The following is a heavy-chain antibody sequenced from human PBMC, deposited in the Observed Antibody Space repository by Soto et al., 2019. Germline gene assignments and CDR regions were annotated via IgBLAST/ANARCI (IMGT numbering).Heavy chain of an antibody. CDR1: GGSVSSGSYY. J-gene: IGHJ4*02. CDR2: IYYSGST. CDR3: ARDWRLRYFDY. V-gene: IGHV4-61*01. Sequence: QVQLQESGPGLVKPSETLSLTCTVSGGSVSSGSYYWSWIRQPPGKGLEWIGYIYYSGSTNYNPSLKSRVTISVDTSKNQFSLKLSSVTAADTAVYYCARDWRLRYFDYWGQGTLVTVSS. D-gene: IGHD3-9*01.